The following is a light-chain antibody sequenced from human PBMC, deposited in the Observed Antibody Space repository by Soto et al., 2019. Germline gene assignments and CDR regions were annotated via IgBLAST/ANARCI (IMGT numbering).Light chain of an antibody. Sequence: EIVLTHSPATLSLSPGERATLSCRASKSVSSYLAWYQQKPGQAPRLLIYDASTRATVIPARFSGSGSGTDFTLTISSLGPEDFAVYYCQQRSNWPPITFGQGTRLEIK. CDR3: QQRSNWPPIT. CDR1: KSVSSY. J-gene: IGKJ5*01. CDR2: DAS. V-gene: IGKV3-11*01.